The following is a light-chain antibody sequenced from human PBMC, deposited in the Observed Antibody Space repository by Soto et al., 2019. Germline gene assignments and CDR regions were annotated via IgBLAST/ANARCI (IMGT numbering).Light chain of an antibody. J-gene: IGKJ2*01. CDR2: KVS. CDR1: QTIDNW. Sequence: DIQMTQSPSTLSASVGDRVTITCRASQTIDNWLAWYQQIPGKAPNLLIYKVSSLDSGVPLRFSGSGSGTEFTLTITSLQPEDFATYYCQQYKAYPYTFAQGTKLQIK. V-gene: IGKV1-5*03. CDR3: QQYKAYPYT.